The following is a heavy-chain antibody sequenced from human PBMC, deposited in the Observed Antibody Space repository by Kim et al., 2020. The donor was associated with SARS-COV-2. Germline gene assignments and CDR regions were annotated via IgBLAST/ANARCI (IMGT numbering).Heavy chain of an antibody. CDR3: ARDGYSYGVNYYYYGMDV. CDR1: GFTFSSYS. Sequence: GGSLRLSCAASGFTFSSYSMNWVRQAPGKGLEWVSSISSSSSYIYYADSVKGRFTISRDNAKNSLYLQMNSLRAEDTAVYYCARDGYSYGVNYYYYGMDVWGQGTTVTVSS. V-gene: IGHV3-21*04. J-gene: IGHJ6*02. CDR2: ISSSSSYI. D-gene: IGHD5-18*01.